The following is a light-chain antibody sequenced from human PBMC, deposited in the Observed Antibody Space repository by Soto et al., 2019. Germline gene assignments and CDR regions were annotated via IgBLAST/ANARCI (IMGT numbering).Light chain of an antibody. Sequence: EIVMTQSPATLSLSPGETATLSCRASQSVSYNLSWYQQKPGHGPRLLIYGEFTRATGITARFSGSGSGTEFTLTISSLQDEDVSVYYCQQYKNWPPLTFGGGTKVEIK. J-gene: IGKJ4*01. V-gene: IGKV3-15*01. CDR2: GEF. CDR1: QSVSYN. CDR3: QQYKNWPPLT.